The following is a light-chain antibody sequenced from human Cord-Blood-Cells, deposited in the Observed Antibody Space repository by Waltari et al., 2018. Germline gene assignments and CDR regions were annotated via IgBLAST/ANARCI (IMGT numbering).Light chain of an antibody. V-gene: IGLV2-23*03. CDR3: CSYAGSSTFVV. CDR2: EGS. CDR1: STAVGSYNP. J-gene: IGLJ2*01. Sequence: QSALTQPASVSGSPGQSITIPCTGTSTAVGSYNPVSCYQPHPGKAPKLMIYEGSKRPSGVPNRFSGSKSGNTASLTISGLQAEDEADYYCCSYAGSSTFVVFGGGTKLTVL.